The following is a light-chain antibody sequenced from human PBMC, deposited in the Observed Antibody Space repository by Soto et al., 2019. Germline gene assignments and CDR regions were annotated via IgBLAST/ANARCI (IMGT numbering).Light chain of an antibody. J-gene: IGKJ4*01. CDR1: QSISSW. Sequence: DMQMTQSPSTLSASVGDRVTITCRASQSISSWLAWFQQKPGKAPNLLIYKASSLESGVPSRFSGSASGTEFTLTISSLQPDDFATYYCQQYNSYPLTFGGGTKVEIK. CDR3: QQYNSYPLT. V-gene: IGKV1-5*03. CDR2: KAS.